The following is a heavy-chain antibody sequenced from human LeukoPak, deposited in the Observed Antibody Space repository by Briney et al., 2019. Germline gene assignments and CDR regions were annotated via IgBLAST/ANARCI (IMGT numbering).Heavy chain of an antibody. CDR1: GFTFSSYS. V-gene: IGHV3-21*01. J-gene: IGHJ4*02. Sequence: GGSLRLSCAASGFTFSSYSMNWVRQAPGKGLEWVSSISSSSNYIYHADSVMGRFTISRDNAKNSLYLQMNSLRAEDTAVYYCARDLRLDFWGQGTLVTVSS. CDR3: ARDLRLDF. CDR2: ISSSSNYI.